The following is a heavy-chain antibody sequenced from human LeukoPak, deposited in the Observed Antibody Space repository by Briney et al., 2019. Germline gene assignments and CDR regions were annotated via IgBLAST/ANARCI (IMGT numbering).Heavy chain of an antibody. J-gene: IGHJ4*02. Sequence: GGSLRLSCAVSGFNLSSFWMSWVRQAPGKGLEWVANIKQDGSEKYYVDSVKGRFTISRDNAKNSLYLQMNSLRAEDTAMYYCARLIAVAGTFDYWGQGTLVTVSS. V-gene: IGHV3-7*01. CDR2: IKQDGSEK. D-gene: IGHD6-19*01. CDR3: ARLIAVAGTFDY. CDR1: GFNLSSFW.